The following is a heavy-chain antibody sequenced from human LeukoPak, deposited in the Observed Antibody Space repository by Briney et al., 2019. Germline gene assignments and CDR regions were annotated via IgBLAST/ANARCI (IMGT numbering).Heavy chain of an antibody. V-gene: IGHV4-59*01. D-gene: IGHD2-21*01. CDR1: GGSITNYY. CDR2: IYYSGST. Sequence: SETLSLTCTVSGGSITNYYWSWIRQPPGKGLEWIGYIYYSGSTDYHPSLKSRVTISVDTSRNQFSLKLSSVTAADTAVYYCARANSGLDYWGQGAQVTVSS. CDR3: ARANSGLDY. J-gene: IGHJ4*02.